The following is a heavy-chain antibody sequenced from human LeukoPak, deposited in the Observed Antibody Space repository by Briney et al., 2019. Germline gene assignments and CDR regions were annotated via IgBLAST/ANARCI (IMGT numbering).Heavy chain of an antibody. V-gene: IGHV3-21*01. CDR3: AGRPLWFDAFDI. CDR2: ISSSTSYI. D-gene: IGHD3-10*01. J-gene: IGHJ3*02. CDR1: GFTFSSYS. Sequence: GGSLRLSCAASGFTFSSYSMHWVRQAPGKGLEWVSSISSSTSYIYYADSVKGRFTISRDNARNSLYLQMNSLRAEDTAVYYCAGRPLWFDAFDIWGQGTMVTVSS.